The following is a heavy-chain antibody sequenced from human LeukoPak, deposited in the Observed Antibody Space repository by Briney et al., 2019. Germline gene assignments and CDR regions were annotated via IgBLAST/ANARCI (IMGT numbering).Heavy chain of an antibody. V-gene: IGHV4-4*07. CDR1: GGSISSYY. Sequence: PSETLSLTCTVSGGSISSYYWSWIRQPAGKGLEWIGRIYTSGSTNYNPSLKSRVTMSVDTSKNQFSLKLSSVTAADTAVYYCARAGRYCSGGSCYPGSNWFDPWGQGTLVTVSS. CDR2: IYTSGST. D-gene: IGHD2-15*01. CDR3: ARAGRYCSGGSCYPGSNWFDP. J-gene: IGHJ5*02.